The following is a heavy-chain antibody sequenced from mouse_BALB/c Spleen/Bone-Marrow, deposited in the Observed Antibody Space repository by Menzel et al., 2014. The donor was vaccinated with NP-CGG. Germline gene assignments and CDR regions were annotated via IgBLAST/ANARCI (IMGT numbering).Heavy chain of an antibody. J-gene: IGHJ1*01. CDR1: GFDFSRYW. D-gene: IGHD1-1*01. CDR2: INPDSRTI. V-gene: IGHV4-1*02. CDR3: ARLNYYGNLFV. Sequence: VQLKESGGGLVQPGGSLKLSCAASGFDFSRYWMSWVRQAPGKGLEWIGEINPDSRTINYTPPLKDKFIISRDNAKNTLYLQMSKVRSEDTALYYCARLNYYGNLFVWGAGTTVTVSS.